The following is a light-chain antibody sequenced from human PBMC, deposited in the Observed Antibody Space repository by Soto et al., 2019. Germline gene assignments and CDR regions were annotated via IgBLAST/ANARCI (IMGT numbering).Light chain of an antibody. V-gene: IGLV1-44*01. J-gene: IGLJ1*01. CDR2: SNN. Sequence: QSVLTQSPSASGTPGQRVTISSSGSSSNIGSNTVTWYQQLPGSAPKLLIYSNNQRPSGVPDRFSGSKSGTSASLAISGLQSDDEADYYCAAWDDSLNGYVFGSGTKVTVL. CDR1: SSNIGSNT. CDR3: AAWDDSLNGYV.